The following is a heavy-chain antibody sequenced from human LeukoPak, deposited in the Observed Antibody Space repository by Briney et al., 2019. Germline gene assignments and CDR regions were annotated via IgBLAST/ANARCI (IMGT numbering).Heavy chain of an antibody. Sequence: SVKVSCKASGGTFSSYAISWVRQAPGQGLEWMGGIIPIFGTANYAQKFQGRVTITTDESTSTAYMELSSLRSEDTAVYYCARDGMDFSNSYNWFDPWGQGTLVTVFS. J-gene: IGHJ5*02. D-gene: IGHD4-11*01. V-gene: IGHV1-69*05. CDR3: ARDGMDFSNSYNWFDP. CDR2: IIPIFGTA. CDR1: GGTFSSYA.